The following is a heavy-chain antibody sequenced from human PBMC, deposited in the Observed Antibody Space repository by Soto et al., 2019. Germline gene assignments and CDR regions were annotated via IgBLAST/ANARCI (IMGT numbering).Heavy chain of an antibody. V-gene: IGHV4-61*01. Sequence: SETLSLTCTVSGGSVSSGSYYGSWIRQPPGKGLKWIGYIYYSGSTNYNPSLKSRVTISVDTSKNQFSLKLSSVTAADTAVYYCARDYSRRNWFDPWGQGTLVTVSS. CDR2: IYYSGST. J-gene: IGHJ5*02. CDR1: GGSVSSGSYY. CDR3: ARDYSRRNWFDP. D-gene: IGHD2-15*01.